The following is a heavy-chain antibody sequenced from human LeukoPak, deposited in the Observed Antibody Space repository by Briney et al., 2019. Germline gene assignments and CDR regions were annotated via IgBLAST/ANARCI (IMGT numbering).Heavy chain of an antibody. D-gene: IGHD6-19*01. CDR2: IIPIFGTA. V-gene: IGHV1-69*13. J-gene: IGHJ5*02. Sequence: SVKVSRKASGGTFSSYAISWVRQAPGQGLEWMGGIIPIFGTANYAQKFQGRVTITADESTSTAYMELSSLRSEDTAVYYCARRKIAVAGTGTNWFDPWGQGTLVTVSS. CDR1: GGTFSSYA. CDR3: ARRKIAVAGTGTNWFDP.